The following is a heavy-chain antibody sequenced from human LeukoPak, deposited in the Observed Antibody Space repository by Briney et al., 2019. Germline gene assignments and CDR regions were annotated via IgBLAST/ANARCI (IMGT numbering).Heavy chain of an antibody. CDR1: GFTLSSYS. Sequence: QPGGSLRLSCAASGFTLSSYSMNWVRQAPGKGLEWVSYISSSSSTIYYADSVKGRFTISRDNAKNSLYLQMNSLRDEDTAVYYCAREGVGMITFGGVIVQFSPYFDYWGQGTLVTVSS. CDR2: ISSSSSTI. CDR3: AREGVGMITFGGVIVQFSPYFDY. J-gene: IGHJ4*02. D-gene: IGHD3-16*02. V-gene: IGHV3-48*02.